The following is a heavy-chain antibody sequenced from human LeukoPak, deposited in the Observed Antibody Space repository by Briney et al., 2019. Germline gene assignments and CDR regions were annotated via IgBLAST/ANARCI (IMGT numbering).Heavy chain of an antibody. Sequence: GGSLRLSCAASGFTVSSNYMSWVRQAPGKGLEWVSVIDSGGSTYYADSVKGRFTISRDNSKNTPYLQMNSLRAEDTAVYYCARDLFSGVTTVWWGQGTLVTVSS. CDR2: IDSGGST. V-gene: IGHV3-53*01. CDR1: GFTVSSNY. CDR3: ARDLFSGVTTVW. D-gene: IGHD4-17*01. J-gene: IGHJ4*02.